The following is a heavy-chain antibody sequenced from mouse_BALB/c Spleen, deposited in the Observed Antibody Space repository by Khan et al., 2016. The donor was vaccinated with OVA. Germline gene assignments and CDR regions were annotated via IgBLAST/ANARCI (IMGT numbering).Heavy chain of an antibody. CDR1: GYSITSGYG. CDR3: ARTARIKY. Sequence: EVQLQQSGPGLVKPSQSLSLTCTVTGYSITSGYGWNWIRQFPGNKLEWMGYISYSGSTNHNPSPKSRISITRDTSKNQFFLQLNSVTTEDTATYYCARTARIKYWGQGTTLTVSS. J-gene: IGHJ2*01. CDR2: ISYSGST. D-gene: IGHD1-2*01. V-gene: IGHV3-2*02.